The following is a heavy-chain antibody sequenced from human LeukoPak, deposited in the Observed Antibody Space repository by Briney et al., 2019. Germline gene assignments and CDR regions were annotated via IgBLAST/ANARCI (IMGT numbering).Heavy chain of an antibody. V-gene: IGHV4-30-4*01. CDR3: ARNYGGADWLLSYAFDI. J-gene: IGHJ3*02. Sequence: PPQTLSLTCIVSGGSISSDDYYWSWIRQPPGKGLEWIGYIYYSGSTYYNPSLKSRVSISVDTSKNQFSLKLSSVTAADTAVYYCARNYGGADWLLSYAFDIWGQGTMVTVSS. CDR1: GGSISSDDYY. D-gene: IGHD3/OR15-3a*01. CDR2: IYYSGST.